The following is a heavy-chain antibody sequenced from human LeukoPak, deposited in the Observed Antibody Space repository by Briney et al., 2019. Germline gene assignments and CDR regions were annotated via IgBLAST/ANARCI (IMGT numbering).Heavy chain of an antibody. D-gene: IGHD6-13*01. CDR2: IYSGGST. V-gene: IGHV3-53*01. CDR1: GLTVSSNY. J-gene: IGHJ4*02. CDR3: ARGLGSSSWYEY. Sequence: PGGSLRLSCAASGLTVSSNYMSWVRQAPGKGLEWVSVIYSGGSTYYADSVKGRFTISRDNSKNTLYLQMNSLRAEDTAVYYCARGLGSSSWYEYWGQGTLVTVSS.